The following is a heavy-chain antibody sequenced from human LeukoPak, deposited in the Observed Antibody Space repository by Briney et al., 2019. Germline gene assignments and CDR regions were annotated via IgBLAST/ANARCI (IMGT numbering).Heavy chain of an antibody. CDR2: INPNSGGT. J-gene: IGHJ4*02. V-gene: IGHV1-2*02. CDR1: GYTFTGYY. Sequence: GASVKVSCKASGYTFTGYYMHWVRQAPGQGLEGMGWINPNSGGTNYAQKFQGRVTMTRDTSISTAYMELSRLRSDDTAVYYCARVNYYDSSGSDEAYFDYWGQGTLVTVSS. D-gene: IGHD3-22*01. CDR3: ARVNYYDSSGSDEAYFDY.